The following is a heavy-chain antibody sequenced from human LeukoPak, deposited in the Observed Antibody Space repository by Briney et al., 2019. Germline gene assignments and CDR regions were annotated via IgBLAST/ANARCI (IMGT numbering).Heavy chain of an antibody. J-gene: IGHJ4*02. V-gene: IGHV4-34*01. CDR3: ARGVYCSGGSCYLPFDY. CDR2: INHSGST. D-gene: IGHD2-15*01. CDR1: GGSFSGYY. Sequence: PSETLSLTCAVYGGSFSGYYWSWIRQPPGKGLEWIGEINHSGSTNYNPSLKSRVTISVDTSKSQFSLKLTSVTATDTAVYYCARGVYCSGGSCYLPFDYWGQGSLATVSS.